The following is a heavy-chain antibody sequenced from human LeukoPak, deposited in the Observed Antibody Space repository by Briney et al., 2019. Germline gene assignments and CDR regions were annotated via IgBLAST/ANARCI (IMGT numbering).Heavy chain of an antibody. V-gene: IGHV1-18*01. CDR1: GYTFTSSG. J-gene: IGHJ6*04. CDR2: ICAYNGNT. D-gene: IGHD2-15*01. Sequence: ASVKVSCKASGYTFTSSGISWVRQAPGQGREWVGWICAYNGNTNYAQNLQGRLTMTRDTSTSTAYMELRSLRSDDTAVYYCARFGLVVAGYMDVWGKGTTVTVSS. CDR3: ARFGLVVAGYMDV.